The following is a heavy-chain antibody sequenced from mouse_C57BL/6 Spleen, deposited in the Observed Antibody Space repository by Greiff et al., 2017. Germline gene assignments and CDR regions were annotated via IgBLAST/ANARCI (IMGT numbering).Heavy chain of an antibody. V-gene: IGHV1-81*01. CDR3: AREGFITTVGDPWFAY. CDR2: IYPRGGNT. D-gene: IGHD1-1*01. Sequence: QVQLQQSGAELARPGASVKLSCKASGYTFTSYGISWVKQRTEQGLEWIGEIYPRGGNTYYKEKFQGKATLTADKSSSTTYLELRSLTSEDSAVYFCAREGFITTVGDPWFAYWGQGTLVTGAA. CDR1: GYTFTSYG. J-gene: IGHJ3*01.